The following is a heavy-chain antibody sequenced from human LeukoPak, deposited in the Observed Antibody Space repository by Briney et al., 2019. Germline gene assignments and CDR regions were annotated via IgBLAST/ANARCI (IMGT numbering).Heavy chain of an antibody. CDR3: ARGAPYDFWSGYYSDY. V-gene: IGHV1-2*02. CDR2: INPNSGGT. Sequence: ASVKVSCKASGYTFTGYYMHWVRQAPGQGLEWMGWINPNSGGTNYAQKFQGRVTMTRDTSISTAYMELSRLRSDDTAVYYCARGAPYDFWSGYYSDYWGQGTLVTVSS. D-gene: IGHD3-3*01. CDR1: GYTFTGYY. J-gene: IGHJ4*02.